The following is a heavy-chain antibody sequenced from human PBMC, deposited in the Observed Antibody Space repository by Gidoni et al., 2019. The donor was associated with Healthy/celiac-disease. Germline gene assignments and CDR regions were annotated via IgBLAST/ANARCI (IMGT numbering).Heavy chain of an antibody. CDR1: GGSISSSSYY. J-gene: IGHJ2*01. Sequence: QLQLQESGPGLVKPSETLSLTCTVSGGSISSSSYYWGWIRQPPGKGLEWIGSIYYSGSTYYNPSLKSRVTISVDTSKNQFSLKLSSVTAADTAVYYCARHVAYDILTGYYNEYWYFDLWGRGTLVTVSS. CDR3: ARHVAYDILTGYYNEYWYFDL. V-gene: IGHV4-39*01. D-gene: IGHD3-9*01. CDR2: IYYSGST.